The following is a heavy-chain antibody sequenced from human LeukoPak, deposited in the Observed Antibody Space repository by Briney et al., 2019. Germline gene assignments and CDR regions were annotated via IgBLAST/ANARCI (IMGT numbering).Heavy chain of an antibody. Sequence: GGSLRLSCAASGLHFKSYWMHGVRQPPGKALVGVSRINSDGSSTRYPDSVKGRLNISRDNAKNTLFLQMNSLRAEDTGVYFCARVAIGCSSTSCYLDYYYYMDVWGKGTTVTVSS. CDR1: GLHFKSYW. D-gene: IGHD2-2*01. J-gene: IGHJ6*03. V-gene: IGHV3-74*01. CDR3: ARVAIGCSSTSCYLDYYYYMDV. CDR2: INSDGSST.